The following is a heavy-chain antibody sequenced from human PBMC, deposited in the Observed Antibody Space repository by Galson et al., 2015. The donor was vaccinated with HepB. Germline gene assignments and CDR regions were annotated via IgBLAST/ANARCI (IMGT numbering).Heavy chain of an antibody. V-gene: IGHV3-23*01. J-gene: IGHJ4*02. CDR3: AKGRYASRSHFDS. CDR2: ISASGADT. CDR1: GFTFSNYA. D-gene: IGHD3-16*01. Sequence: SLRLSCAASGFTFSNYAMSWVRQARGKGLEWVSTISASGADTKYAESVNGRFTISRDNANNTLSLQMTSPRDEDTALYFCAKGRYASRSHFDSWGQGALVTGSS.